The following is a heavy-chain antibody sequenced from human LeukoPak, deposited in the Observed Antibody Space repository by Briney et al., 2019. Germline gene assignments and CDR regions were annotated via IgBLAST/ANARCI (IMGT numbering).Heavy chain of an antibody. CDR2: ISGSGGNT. Sequence: PGGSLRLSCVASGFTFNIYAMNWVRQAPGKGLEWVSGISGSGGNTYYADSVKGRFTISRDNSKNTLYLQMNSLRAEDTAVYYCAKDLYGYYTMDVWGHGTTVTVSS. D-gene: IGHD4-17*01. V-gene: IGHV3-23*01. CDR3: AKDLYGYYTMDV. CDR1: GFTFNIYA. J-gene: IGHJ6*02.